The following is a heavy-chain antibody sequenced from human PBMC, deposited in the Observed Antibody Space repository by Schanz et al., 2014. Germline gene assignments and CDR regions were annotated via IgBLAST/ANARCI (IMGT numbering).Heavy chain of an antibody. D-gene: IGHD3-9*01. CDR3: AQDHAGSDILTALGN. J-gene: IGHJ4*02. V-gene: IGHV3-23*04. CDR2: ISGSGGST. CDR1: GFIFDDYG. Sequence: EVQLVESGGGLVKPGESLRLSCAASGFIFDDYGMSWVRQAPGKGLEWVSGISGSGGSTYDADSVKGRFTISRDNSKNTLYLQMNSLRAEDTAVYYCAQDHAGSDILTALGNWGQGTLVTVSS.